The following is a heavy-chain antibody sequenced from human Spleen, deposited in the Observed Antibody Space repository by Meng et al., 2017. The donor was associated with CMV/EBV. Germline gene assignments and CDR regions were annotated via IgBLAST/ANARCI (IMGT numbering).Heavy chain of an antibody. CDR2: IYHSGST. V-gene: IGHV4-4*01. CDR3: ARLDGTTYFYY. Sequence: LTCAVSGGSISSSNWWSWVRQPPGKGLEWIGEIYHSGSTNYNPSLKSRVTISVDTSKNQFSLKLSSVTAADTAVYFCARLDGTTYFYYWGQGTLVTVSS. D-gene: IGHD4-11*01. J-gene: IGHJ4*02. CDR1: GGSISSSNW.